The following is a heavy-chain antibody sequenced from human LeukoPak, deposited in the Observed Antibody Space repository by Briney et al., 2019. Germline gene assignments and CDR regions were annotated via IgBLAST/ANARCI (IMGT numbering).Heavy chain of an antibody. CDR2: IVPIHGAV. J-gene: IGHJ6*02. V-gene: IGHV1-69*04. Sequence: SVKVSCKASGGTFSTFAISWVRQAPGQGLEWMGRIVPIHGAVNYAQKFQGRVTINADKSTSTVYMGLSSLRSEDTAVYYCAKNYYDSSGYYLVSMDVWGQGTKVTVSS. CDR1: GGTFSTFA. CDR3: AKNYYDSSGYYLVSMDV. D-gene: IGHD3-22*01.